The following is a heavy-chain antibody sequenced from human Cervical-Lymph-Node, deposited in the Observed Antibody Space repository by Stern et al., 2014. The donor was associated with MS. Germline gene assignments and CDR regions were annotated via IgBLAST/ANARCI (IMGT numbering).Heavy chain of an antibody. CDR2: INEDGSTT. CDR1: ESTFRTYW. D-gene: IGHD1-26*01. V-gene: IGHV3-74*01. Sequence: VQLVESGGGLVRPGGSLRLSCADSESTFRTYWRHWVRQVPGKALMWGSRINEDGSTTNYADSVKGRFTISRDNARNTLYLQMNSLRAEDTGIYYCARDLSGRDDSWGQGTLVTVSS. J-gene: IGHJ4*02. CDR3: ARDLSGRDDS.